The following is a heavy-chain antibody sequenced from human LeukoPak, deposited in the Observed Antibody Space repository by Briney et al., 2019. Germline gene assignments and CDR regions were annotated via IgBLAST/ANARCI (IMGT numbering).Heavy chain of an antibody. V-gene: IGHV3-49*03. Sequence: GRSLRLSCTASGFTFGDYAMSWFRQAPGNGLEWVGFIRSKAYGGTTEYAASVKGRFTISRDDSKSIAYLQMNSLKTEDTAVYYCTRDRMVRGVNYYYYGMDVWGQGTTVTVSS. J-gene: IGHJ6*02. CDR1: GFTFGDYA. CDR2: IRSKAYGGTT. CDR3: TRDRMVRGVNYYYYGMDV. D-gene: IGHD3-10*01.